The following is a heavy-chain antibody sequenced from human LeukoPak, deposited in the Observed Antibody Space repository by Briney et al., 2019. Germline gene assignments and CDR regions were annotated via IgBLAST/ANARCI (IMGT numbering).Heavy chain of an antibody. J-gene: IGHJ5*02. CDR1: GFTFSSYG. D-gene: IGHD5-18*01. Sequence: VGSLRLSCAASGFTFSSYGMHWVRQAPGKGLEWVAFIRYDGSNKYYADSVKGRFTISRDNSKNTLYLQMNSLRAEDTAVYYCAKDLSAMVTMTWLDPWGQGTLVTVSS. CDR2: IRYDGSNK. CDR3: AKDLSAMVTMTWLDP. V-gene: IGHV3-30*02.